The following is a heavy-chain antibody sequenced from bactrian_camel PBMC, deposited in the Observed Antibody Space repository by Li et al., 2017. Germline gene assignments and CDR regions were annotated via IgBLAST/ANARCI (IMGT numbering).Heavy chain of an antibody. J-gene: IGHJ4*01. CDR2: INSRGTNM. Sequence: DVQLVESGGGLVQPGESLSLSCAASGFTFRDYAMSWVRQAPGKGLEWISVINSRGTNMYYADSVKGRFAVSRDNAKKTVTLQLFTLKTEDTAMYYCVKEGWMVAWEGYDYWGQGTQVTVS. CDR1: GFTFRDYA. V-gene: IGHV3S40*01. CDR3: VKEGWMVAWEGYDY. D-gene: IGHD1*01.